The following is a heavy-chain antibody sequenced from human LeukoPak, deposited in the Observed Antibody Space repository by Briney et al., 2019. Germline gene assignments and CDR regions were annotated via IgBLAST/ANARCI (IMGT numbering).Heavy chain of an antibody. CDR1: GFTLSDSW. J-gene: IGHJ6*02. CDR3: ATYTHWVALDV. Sequence: GGSLRLSCAASGFTLSDSWMSWVRQAPGKGLEWVANINHDGSAKGYVDSVKLRFTISRDNARISLYLQMSSLRPEDTAVYYCATYTHWVALDVWGQGTTVTVSS. CDR2: INHDGSAK. V-gene: IGHV3-7*01. D-gene: IGHD3-16*01.